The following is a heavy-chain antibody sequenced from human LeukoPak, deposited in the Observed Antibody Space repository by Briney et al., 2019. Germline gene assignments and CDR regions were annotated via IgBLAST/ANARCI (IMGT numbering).Heavy chain of an antibody. Sequence: PGGSLRLSCAASVFTFNSYGMHWVRQAPGKGLEWVAFIQYDGSEKYYADSAKGRFTISRDNSKNTVYLQMNSLRAEDTAVYYCANSHRVVPALMDVWGKGTTVTVSS. CDR3: ANSHRVVPALMDV. J-gene: IGHJ6*03. CDR2: IQYDGSEK. D-gene: IGHD2-2*01. CDR1: VFTFNSYG. V-gene: IGHV3-30*02.